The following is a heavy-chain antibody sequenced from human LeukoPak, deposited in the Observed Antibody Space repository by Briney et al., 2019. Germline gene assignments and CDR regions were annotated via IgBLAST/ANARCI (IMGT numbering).Heavy chain of an antibody. CDR2: INHSGST. J-gene: IGHJ6*03. V-gene: IGHV4-34*01. CDR1: GGSFSGYY. CDR3: ARDYYYYYMDV. Sequence: SETLSLTCAVYGGSFSGYYWSWICQPPGKGLEWIGEINHSGSTNYNPSLKSRVTISVDTSKSQFSLKLSSVTAADTAVYYCARDYYYYYMDVWGKGTTVTVSS.